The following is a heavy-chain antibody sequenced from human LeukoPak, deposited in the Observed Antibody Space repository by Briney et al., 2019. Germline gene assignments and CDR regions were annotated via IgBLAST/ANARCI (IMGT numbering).Heavy chain of an antibody. J-gene: IGHJ6*04. V-gene: IGHV3-30*03. D-gene: IGHD3-9*01. CDR1: GFTSSIYG. Sequence: PGRSLRLSCAACGFTSSIYGMHWVRQAPRKGRGWVAVISYDGSNKYYADSVKGGFTISRDNSKNTLYLQMNGLRAEDTAVYYGAAVDILTGAPSVYWYYGMDVWGKGTTVTVSS. CDR3: AAVDILTGAPSVYWYYGMDV. CDR2: ISYDGSNK.